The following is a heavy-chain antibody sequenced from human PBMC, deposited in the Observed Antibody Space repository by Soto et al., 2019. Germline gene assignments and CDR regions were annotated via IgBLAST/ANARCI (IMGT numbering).Heavy chain of an antibody. D-gene: IGHD6-13*01. V-gene: IGHV3-7*05. CDR2: INRDGSKK. CDR3: ARDVSPGSSSLYLDAFDI. J-gene: IGHJ3*02. CDR1: GFTLSAYW. Sequence: EVQLEESGGDLVQPGGSLRLSCAASGFTLSAYWMTWVRQAPGKGLEWVANINRDGSKKSYLDSVRGRFTISRDNVGNSLYLQRDGLRADDTALYYCARDVSPGSSSLYLDAFDIWGQGTMVTVSS.